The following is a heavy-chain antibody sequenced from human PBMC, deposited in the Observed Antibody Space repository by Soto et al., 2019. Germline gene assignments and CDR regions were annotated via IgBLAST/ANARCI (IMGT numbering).Heavy chain of an antibody. CDR2: ISYDGSNK. CDR3: AREGGSYGAFDI. J-gene: IGHJ3*02. D-gene: IGHD1-26*01. V-gene: IGHV3-30*03. Sequence: GGSLRLSCAASGFTFSSYGMRWVRQAPGKGLEWVAVISYDGSNKYYADSVKGRFTISRDNSKNTLYLQMNSLRAEDTAVYYCAREGGSYGAFDIWGQGTMVTVSS. CDR1: GFTFSSYG.